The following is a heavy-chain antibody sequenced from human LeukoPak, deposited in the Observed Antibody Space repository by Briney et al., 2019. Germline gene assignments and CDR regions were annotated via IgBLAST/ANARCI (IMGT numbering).Heavy chain of an antibody. D-gene: IGHD3-3*01. Sequence: SETPSLTCAVYGGSFSGYYWSWIRQPPGKGLEWIGEINHSGSTNYNPSLKSRVTISVDTSKNQFSLKLSSVTAADTAVYYCARAGYYTSYYFDYWGQGTLVTVSS. V-gene: IGHV4-34*01. CDR2: INHSGST. J-gene: IGHJ4*02. CDR3: ARAGYYTSYYFDY. CDR1: GGSFSGYY.